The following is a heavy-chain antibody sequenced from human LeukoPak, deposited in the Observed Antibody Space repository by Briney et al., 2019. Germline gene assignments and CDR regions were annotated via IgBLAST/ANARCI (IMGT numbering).Heavy chain of an antibody. CDR2: ISSSGSTI. CDR3: ARRYGSGSDHWFDP. J-gene: IGHJ5*02. V-gene: IGHV3-11*01. Sequence: GGSLRLSCAASGFTFSDYYMSWIRQAPGKGLEWVSYISSSGSTIYYADSVKGRFTISRDNAKNSLYLQMNSLRAEDTAVYYCARRYGSGSDHWFDPWGQGTLVTVSS. CDR1: GFTFSDYY. D-gene: IGHD3-10*01.